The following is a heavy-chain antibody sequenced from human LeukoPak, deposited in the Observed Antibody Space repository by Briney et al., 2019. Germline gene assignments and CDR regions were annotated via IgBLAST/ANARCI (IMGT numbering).Heavy chain of an antibody. D-gene: IGHD3-9*01. J-gene: IGHJ4*02. CDR3: AKDIYYDILTGYFDY. CDR2: ISGSDSST. Sequence: GGSLRLSCAASGFTFGSSAMSWVRQAPGKGLEWVSTISGSDSSTHYADSVKGRFTISRDNAKNSLYLQMNSLRAEDTALYYCAKDIYYDILTGYFDYWGQGTLVTVSS. CDR1: GFTFGSSA. V-gene: IGHV3-23*01.